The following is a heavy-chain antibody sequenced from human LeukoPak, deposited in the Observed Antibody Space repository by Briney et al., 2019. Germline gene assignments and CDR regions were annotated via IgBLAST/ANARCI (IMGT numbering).Heavy chain of an antibody. CDR2: MNPNSGNT. J-gene: IGHJ5*02. CDR1: GYTFTSYD. CDR3: ARGDYDFWSGYYKGRLGFDP. D-gene: IGHD3-3*01. V-gene: IGHV1-8*01. Sequence: ASVKVSCKASGYTFTSYDIHWVRQATGQGLAWMGWMNPNSGNTGYAQTFQGRVTMTRNTSISTAYMELSSLRSEDTAVYYCARGDYDFWSGYYKGRLGFDPWGQGTLVTVSS.